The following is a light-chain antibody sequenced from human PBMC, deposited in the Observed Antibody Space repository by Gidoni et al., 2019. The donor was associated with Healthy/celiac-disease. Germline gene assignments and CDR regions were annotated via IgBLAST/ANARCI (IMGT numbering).Light chain of an antibody. CDR2: DAS. J-gene: IGKJ3*01. CDR1: QSISSW. Sequence: DIQMTQSPSTLSASVGDRVTITCRASQSISSWLAWYQQKPGKAPKVLIYDASSLESGVPSRFSGSGSGTEFTLTISSLQPDDFATYYCQQYNGYPFTFGQGTNVDIK. CDR3: QQYNGYPFT. V-gene: IGKV1-5*01.